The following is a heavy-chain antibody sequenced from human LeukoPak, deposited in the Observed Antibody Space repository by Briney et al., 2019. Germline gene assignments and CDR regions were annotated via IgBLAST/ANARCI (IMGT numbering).Heavy chain of an antibody. J-gene: IGHJ4*02. CDR2: IQYDGSNK. CDR3: AKGAHYSGSGNYRRGHYFDY. CDR1: GFSFRTYG. Sequence: GGSLRLSCAASGFSFRTYGMHWVRQAPGKGLDWVAFIQYDGSNKYYSDSVKGRFTISRDNSKNTLYLQMNILRAEDTAVYYCAKGAHYSGSGNYRRGHYFDYWGQGTLVTVSS. V-gene: IGHV3-30*02. D-gene: IGHD3-10*01.